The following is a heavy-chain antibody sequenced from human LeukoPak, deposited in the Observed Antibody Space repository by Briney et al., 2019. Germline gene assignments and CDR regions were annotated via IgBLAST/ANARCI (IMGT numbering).Heavy chain of an antibody. CDR2: IYYSGST. J-gene: IGHJ3*02. Sequence: SETLSLTCTVSGGSISSYYWSWIRQPPGKGLEWIGYIYYSGSTNYNPSLKSRVTISVDTSKNQFSLKLSSVTAADTAVYYCARRSGTYHAFDIWGQGTMVTVSS. CDR1: GGSISSYY. D-gene: IGHD1-26*01. CDR3: ARRSGTYHAFDI. V-gene: IGHV4-59*08.